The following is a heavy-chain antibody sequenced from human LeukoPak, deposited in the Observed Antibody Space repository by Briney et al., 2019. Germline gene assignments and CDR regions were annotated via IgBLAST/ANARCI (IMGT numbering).Heavy chain of an antibody. D-gene: IGHD4-23*01. CDR1: GYTFTNYF. Sequence: VASVKVSCKGFGYTFTNYFMHWVRQAPGQGPEWVSIVNPNDGSTTYAQKFQGRVTMTRDMSTNTVYMELSSLRSDDTAEYFCAIVSPMTTVARGQGAFDIWGQGTMVIVSA. CDR2: VNPNDGST. CDR3: AIVSPMTTVARGQGAFDI. V-gene: IGHV1-46*01. J-gene: IGHJ3*02.